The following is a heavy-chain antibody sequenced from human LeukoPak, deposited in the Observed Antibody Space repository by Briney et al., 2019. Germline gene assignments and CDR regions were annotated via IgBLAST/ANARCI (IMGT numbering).Heavy chain of an antibody. CDR1: GYTFTGYY. D-gene: IGHD6-19*01. Sequence: ASVKVSCKASGYTFTGYYMHWVRQAPGQGLEWMGRINPNSGGTNYAQKFQGRVTMTRDTSISTAYMELSRLRSDDTAVYYCASFDSSGWYGGRDDAFDIWGQGTMVTVSS. J-gene: IGHJ3*02. CDR2: INPNSGGT. V-gene: IGHV1-2*06. CDR3: ASFDSSGWYGGRDDAFDI.